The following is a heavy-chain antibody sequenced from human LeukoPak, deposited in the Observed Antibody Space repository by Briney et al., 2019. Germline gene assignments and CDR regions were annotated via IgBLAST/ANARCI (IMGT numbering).Heavy chain of an antibody. CDR2: VNNKANSYTT. CDR1: GFTFSDHY. Sequence: GWSLRLSCAASGFTFSDHYMDWVRQAPGKGMEWVGRVNNKANSYTTEYAASVKGRFTVSREDSKNALYLQMNSLKTEDTAVYYCTREGRYCSSTSCYVCLDFWGQGTLVTVSS. D-gene: IGHD2-2*01. V-gene: IGHV3-72*01. CDR3: TREGRYCSSTSCYVCLDF. J-gene: IGHJ4*02.